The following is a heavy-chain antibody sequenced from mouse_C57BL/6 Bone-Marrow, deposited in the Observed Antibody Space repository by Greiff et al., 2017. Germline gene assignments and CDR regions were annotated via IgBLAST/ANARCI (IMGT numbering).Heavy chain of an antibody. CDR2: ISGGGGNT. V-gene: IGHV5-9*01. Sequence: EVQVVESGGGLVKPGGSLKLSCAASGFTFSSYTMSWVRQTPEKRLEWVATISGGGGNTYYPDSVKGRFTISRDNAKNTLYLQMSSLRSEDTALYYCARLTGPYYFDYWGQGTTLTVSS. CDR3: ARLTGPYYFDY. CDR1: GFTFSSYT. D-gene: IGHD4-1*01. J-gene: IGHJ2*01.